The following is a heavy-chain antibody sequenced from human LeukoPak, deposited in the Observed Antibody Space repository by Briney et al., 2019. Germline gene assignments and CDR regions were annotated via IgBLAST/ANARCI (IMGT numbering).Heavy chain of an antibody. CDR3: AKEVRESAWFYFDH. D-gene: IGHD3-10*01. CDR1: GFTIRTYA. V-gene: IGHV3-23*01. Sequence: SGGSLRLSCAASGFTIRTYAMSWVRQAPGKGLEWVSSIRSTGESTYYADSVKGRFTISRDNSRNTLYLQMNSLRAEDTAVYYCAKEVRESAWFYFDHWGQGTLATVSS. CDR2: IRSTGEST. J-gene: IGHJ4*02.